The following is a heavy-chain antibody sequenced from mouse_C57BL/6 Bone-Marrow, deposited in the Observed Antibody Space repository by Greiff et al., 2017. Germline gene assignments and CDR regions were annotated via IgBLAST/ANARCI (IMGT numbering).Heavy chain of an antibody. CDR1: GYTFTSYW. CDR2: IDPSDSYT. V-gene: IGHV1-50*01. D-gene: IGHD2-3*01. CDR3: ASEGLLGYFDV. Sequence: QVQLQQPGAELVKPGASVKLSCKASGYTFTSYWMQWVKQRPGQGLEWIGEIDPSDSYTNYNQKFKGKATLTVDTSSSTAYLQLSSLTSEDSAVYCCASEGLLGYFDVGGTGTAVTVSS. J-gene: IGHJ1*03.